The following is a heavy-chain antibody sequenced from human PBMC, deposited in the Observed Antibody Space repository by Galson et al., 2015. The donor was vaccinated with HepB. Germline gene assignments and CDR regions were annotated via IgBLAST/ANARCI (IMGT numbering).Heavy chain of an antibody. CDR3: AKIHPYYYDSSGYLDY. J-gene: IGHJ4*02. CDR2: ISGSGGST. CDR1: GFTFSSYA. V-gene: IGHV3-23*01. Sequence: SLRLSCAASGFTFSSYAMSWVRQAPGKGLEWVSAISGSGGSTYYADSVKGRFTISRDNSKNTLYLQMNSLRAEDTAVYYCAKIHPYYYDSSGYLDYWGQGTLVTVSS. D-gene: IGHD3-22*01.